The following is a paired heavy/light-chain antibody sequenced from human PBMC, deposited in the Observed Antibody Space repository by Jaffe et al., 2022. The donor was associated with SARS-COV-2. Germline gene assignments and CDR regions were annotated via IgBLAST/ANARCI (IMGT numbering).Light chain of an antibody. Sequence: QAVLTQPSSLSASPGASASLTCTLRSGINVGTYRIYWYQQKPGSPPQYLLRYKSDSDKQQGSGVPSRFSGSKDASANAGILLISGLQSEDEADYYCMIWHSSSWVFGGGTKLTVL. J-gene: IGLJ3*02. V-gene: IGLV5-45*03. CDR2: YKSDSDK. CDR1: SGINVGTYR. CDR3: MIWHSSSWV.
Heavy chain of an antibody. CDR2: ISYDGSNK. CDR1: GFTFSSYG. D-gene: IGHD3-3*01. CDR3: AKGELMDKRFLEWLFHYYGMDV. J-gene: IGHJ6*02. V-gene: IGHV3-30*18. Sequence: QVQLVESGGGVVQPGRSLRLSCAASGFTFSSYGMHWVRQAPGKGLEWVAVISYDGSNKYYADSVKGRFTISRDNSKNTLYLQMNSLRAEDTAVYYCAKGELMDKRFLEWLFHYYGMDVWGQGTTVTVSS.